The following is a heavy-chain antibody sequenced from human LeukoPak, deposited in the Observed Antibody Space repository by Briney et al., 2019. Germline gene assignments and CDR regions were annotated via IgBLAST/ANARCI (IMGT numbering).Heavy chain of an antibody. CDR3: AKDDSAYSYASFDY. CDR2: IGGSGTSA. CDR1: GFTFSSYA. J-gene: IGHJ4*02. V-gene: IGHV3-23*01. Sequence: GGSLRLSCAASGFTFSSYAMSWVRQAPGKGLEWVSAIGGSGTSAYYADSLKGRFTISRDNSKYTLYLQVNSLRAEDTAVYYCAKDDSAYSYASFDYWGQGTLVTVSS. D-gene: IGHD5-18*01.